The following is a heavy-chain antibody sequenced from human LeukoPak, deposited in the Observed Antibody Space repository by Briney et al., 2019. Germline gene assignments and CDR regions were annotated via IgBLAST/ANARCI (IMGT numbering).Heavy chain of an antibody. J-gene: IGHJ3*02. CDR3: ARTYYYDSSGYLDAFDI. CDR2: ISGSGGST. CDR1: GFTFSSYW. V-gene: IGHV3-23*01. Sequence: GGSLRLSCAASGFTFSSYWMSWVRQAPGKGLEWVSAISGSGGSTYYADSVKGRFTISRDNSKNTLYLQMNSLRAEDTAVYYCARTYYYDSSGYLDAFDIWGQGTMVTVSS. D-gene: IGHD3-22*01.